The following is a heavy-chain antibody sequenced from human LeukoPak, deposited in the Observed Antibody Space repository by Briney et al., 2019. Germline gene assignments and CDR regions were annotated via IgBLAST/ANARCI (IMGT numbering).Heavy chain of an antibody. D-gene: IGHD1-1*01. Sequence: SETLSLTCTVSDGSISSSDYCWGWIRQPPGKGLESVGTIEYSGSTSYNPSLKSRVTISVDTSKNQFSLRLSSVTAADTAVYYCASLTKTGTTKGYFDSWGQGTLAIVSS. V-gene: IGHV4-39*01. CDR3: ASLTKTGTTKGYFDS. J-gene: IGHJ4*02. CDR1: DGSISSSDYC. CDR2: IEYSGST.